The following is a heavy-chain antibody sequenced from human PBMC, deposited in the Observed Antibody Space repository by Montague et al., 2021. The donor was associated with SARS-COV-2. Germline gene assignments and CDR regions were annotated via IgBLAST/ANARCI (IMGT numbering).Heavy chain of an antibody. D-gene: IGHD6-19*01. Sequence: PALVTPTQTLTLTCTFSGFSLSTSGMCVSWIRQPPGKALEWLARIDWDDDKYYSTSLKTRLTISKDTSKNQVVLTMTNMGPVDTATYYCARAAVAGFPRFDPWGQGTLVTVSS. CDR2: IDWDDDK. V-gene: IGHV2-70*11. CDR3: ARAAVAGFPRFDP. J-gene: IGHJ5*02. CDR1: GFSLSTSGMC.